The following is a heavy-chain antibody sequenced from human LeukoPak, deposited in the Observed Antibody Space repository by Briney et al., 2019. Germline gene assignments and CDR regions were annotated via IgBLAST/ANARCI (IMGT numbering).Heavy chain of an antibody. CDR2: IYYSGST. CDR3: ARGEGPPYYDFWSGYWDYFDY. D-gene: IGHD3-3*01. Sequence: SETLSLTCAVYGGSFSGYYWGWIRQPPGKGLEWIGSIYYSGSTYYNPSLKSRVTISVDTSKNQFSLKLSSVTAADTAVYYCARGEGPPYYDFWSGYWDYFDYWGQGTLVTVSS. J-gene: IGHJ4*02. CDR1: GGSFSGYY. V-gene: IGHV4-34*01.